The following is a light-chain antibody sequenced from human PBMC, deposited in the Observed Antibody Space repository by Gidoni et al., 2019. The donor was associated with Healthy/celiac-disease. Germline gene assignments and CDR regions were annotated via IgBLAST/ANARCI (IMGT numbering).Light chain of an antibody. J-gene: IGKJ1*01. CDR3: QQYGSSPWT. Sequence: EIVLTQSPGTLSVSPGERATLSCRASQSVSSSYLAWYQQKPGQAPRLLTYGASSRATGIPDRFSGSGSGTDFTLTISRLEPEDFAVYYCQQYGSSPWTFGQGTKVEIK. CDR2: GAS. CDR1: QSVSSSY. V-gene: IGKV3-20*01.